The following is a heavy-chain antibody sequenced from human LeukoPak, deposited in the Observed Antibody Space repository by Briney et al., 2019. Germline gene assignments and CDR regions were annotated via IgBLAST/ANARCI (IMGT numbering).Heavy chain of an antibody. D-gene: IGHD5-18*01. CDR2: IYYSGNT. Sequence: PSETLSLTCTVSGGSISSDYWSWIRQPPGKGLEWIGYIYYSGNTNYNPSLKSRVTISVDKSKNQFSLKLSSVTAADTAVYYCARHRGPYSYASYWGQGTLVTVSS. V-gene: IGHV4-59*08. CDR1: GGSISSDY. CDR3: ARHRGPYSYASY. J-gene: IGHJ4*02.